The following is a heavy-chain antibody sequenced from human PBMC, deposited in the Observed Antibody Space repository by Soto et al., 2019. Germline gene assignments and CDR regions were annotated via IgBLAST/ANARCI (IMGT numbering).Heavy chain of an antibody. D-gene: IGHD3-22*01. Sequence: SVKVSCKASGGTFSSYAISWVRQAPGQGLEWMGGIIPIFGTANYAQKFQGRVTITADESTSTAYMELSSLRSEDTAVYYCARYYANYYDSSAYYYYYGMDVWGQGTTVTVSS. CDR3: ARYYANYYDSSAYYYYYGMDV. CDR2: IIPIFGTA. CDR1: GGTFSSYA. V-gene: IGHV1-69*13. J-gene: IGHJ6*02.